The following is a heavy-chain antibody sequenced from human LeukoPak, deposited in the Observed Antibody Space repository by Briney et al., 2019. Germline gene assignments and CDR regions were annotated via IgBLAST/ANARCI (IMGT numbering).Heavy chain of an antibody. CDR1: GYTFTNFG. D-gene: IGHD1-1*01. CDR2: ISASNGNT. CDR3: ARAKLEPFCFDY. V-gene: IGHV1-18*01. J-gene: IGHJ4*02. Sequence: ASVKVSCKASGYTFTNFGINWVRQAPGQGLEWMGWISASNGNTNYAQKFRDRVTMSTDTSTGTAYLDVRSLTSDDTAVYYCARAKLEPFCFDYWGQGTLVTVSS.